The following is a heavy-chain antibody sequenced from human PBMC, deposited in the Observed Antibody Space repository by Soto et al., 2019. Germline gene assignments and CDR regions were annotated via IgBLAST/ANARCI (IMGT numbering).Heavy chain of an antibody. CDR3: ARALGCSGDTCFFRSDVYFDY. CDR1: GYTFTNYY. CDR2: INPSGGRT. J-gene: IGHJ4*02. V-gene: IGHV1-46*01. D-gene: IGHD2-15*01. Sequence: ASVKVSCKASGYTFTNYYMHWVRQAPRQGLEWMGIINPSGGRTSNAQKFQGRVTMTRDTSTNTVYMELSSLRSDDTAVYYCARALGCSGDTCFFRSDVYFDYWGQGTLVTVSS.